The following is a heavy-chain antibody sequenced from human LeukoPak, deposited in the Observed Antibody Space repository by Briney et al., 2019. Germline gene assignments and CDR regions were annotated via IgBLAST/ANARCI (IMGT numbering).Heavy chain of an antibody. V-gene: IGHV3-30*18. Sequence: QAGGSLRLSCAASGFTFSSYGMHWVRQAPGKGLEWVAVISYDGSKQYYADSVKGRFTISRDNSKNTLYLQMNSLRAEDTAVYYCAKDQIPPYDFWSGYPNYYYYYGMDVWGQGTTVTVSS. CDR3: AKDQIPPYDFWSGYPNYYYYYGMDV. D-gene: IGHD3-3*01. CDR1: GFTFSSYG. CDR2: ISYDGSKQ. J-gene: IGHJ6*02.